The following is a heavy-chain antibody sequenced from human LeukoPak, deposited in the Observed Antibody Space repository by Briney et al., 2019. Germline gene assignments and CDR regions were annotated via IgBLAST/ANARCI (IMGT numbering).Heavy chain of an antibody. CDR3: FGSYSSGY. D-gene: IGHD6-19*01. CDR1: GFTFSSYA. J-gene: IGHJ4*02. V-gene: IGHV3-30-3*01. CDR2: ISYDGSNK. Sequence: GGSLRLSCAASGFTFSSYAVIWVRQAPGKGLEWVAVISYDGSNKYYADSVKGRFTISRDNSKNTLYLQMNSLRAEDTAVYYCFGSYSSGYWGQGTLVTVSS.